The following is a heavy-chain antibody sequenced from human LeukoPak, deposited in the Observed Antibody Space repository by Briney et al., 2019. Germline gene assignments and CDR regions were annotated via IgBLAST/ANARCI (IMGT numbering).Heavy chain of an antibody. CDR3: TTETYYYDSSGYYGGDY. Sequence: GGSLRLSCAASGFTFSNAWMSWVRQALGKGLEWVGGIKSKTDGGTTDYAAPVKGRFTISRDDSKNTLYLQMNSLKTEDTAVYYCTTETYYYDSSGYYGGDYWGQGTLVTVSS. CDR2: IKSKTDGGTT. J-gene: IGHJ4*02. V-gene: IGHV3-15*01. CDR1: GFTFSNAW. D-gene: IGHD3-22*01.